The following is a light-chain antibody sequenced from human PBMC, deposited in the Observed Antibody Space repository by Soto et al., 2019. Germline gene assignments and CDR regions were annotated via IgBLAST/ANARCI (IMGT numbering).Light chain of an antibody. CDR3: QQSHTTPPLT. V-gene: IGKV1-39*01. CDR2: SAS. CDR1: QTISNH. J-gene: IGKJ3*01. Sequence: DIQMTQSPSSLSASVGDRVTITCRASQTISNHLNWYQQIPGKAPKLLIYSASSLQSGVPSRFSGSGSGTDFTLTISSLQTEDFATYYCQQSHTTPPLTFGPGTKVEIK.